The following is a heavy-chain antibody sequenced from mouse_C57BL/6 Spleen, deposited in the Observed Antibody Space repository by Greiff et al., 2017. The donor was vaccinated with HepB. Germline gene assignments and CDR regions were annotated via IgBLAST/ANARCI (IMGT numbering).Heavy chain of an antibody. Sequence: VQLQQSGAELVMPGASVKLSCKASGYTFTSYWMHWVKQRPGQGLEWIGEIDPSDSYTNYNQKFKGKSTLTVDKSSSTAYMQLSSLTSEDSAVYYCARRPITTVDWYFDVWGTGTTVTVSS. CDR1: GYTFTSYW. D-gene: IGHD1-1*01. CDR3: ARRPITTVDWYFDV. CDR2: IDPSDSYT. V-gene: IGHV1-69*01. J-gene: IGHJ1*03.